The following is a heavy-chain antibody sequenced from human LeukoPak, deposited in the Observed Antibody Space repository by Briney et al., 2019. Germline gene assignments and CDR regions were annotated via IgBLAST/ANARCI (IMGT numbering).Heavy chain of an antibody. V-gene: IGHV3-21*01. D-gene: IGHD6-13*01. CDR1: GFTFSSYS. CDR3: LTAAAGTGYFQH. CDR2: ISSSSSYI. Sequence: GGSLRLSCAASGFTFSSYSMNWVRQAPGKGLEWVSSISSSSSYIYYADSVKGRFTISRDNAKNSLYLQMNSLRAEDTAVYYCLTAAAGTGYFQHWGQGTLVTVSS. J-gene: IGHJ1*01.